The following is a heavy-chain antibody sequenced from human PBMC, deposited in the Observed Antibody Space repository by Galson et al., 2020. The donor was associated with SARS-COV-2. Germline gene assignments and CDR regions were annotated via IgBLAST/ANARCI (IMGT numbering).Heavy chain of an antibody. CDR1: GGSISSGDYY. Sequence: ETSETLSLTCTVSGGSISSGDYYCSWIRQPPGKGLEWIGYISYSGSTYYNPSLKSRVTISIDTSKKQFSLKLSSVTAADTAVYYCARAAVLLWFGELGFNWFDPWGQGTLVTVSS. D-gene: IGHD3-10*01. J-gene: IGHJ5*02. V-gene: IGHV4-30-4*01. CDR2: ISYSGST. CDR3: ARAAVLLWFGELGFNWFDP.